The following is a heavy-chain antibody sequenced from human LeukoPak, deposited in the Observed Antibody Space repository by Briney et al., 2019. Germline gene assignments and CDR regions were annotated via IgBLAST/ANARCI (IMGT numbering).Heavy chain of an antibody. CDR1: GGSISSSSYY. CDR2: ISGSGGST. Sequence: ETLSLTCTVSGGSISSSSYYWGWIRQPPGKGLEWVSAISGSGGSTYYADSVKGRFTISRDNSKNTLYLQMNSLRAEDTAVYYCAKDLGWSSYYYDSSGYYQETHWGQGTLVTVSS. D-gene: IGHD3-22*01. CDR3: AKDLGWSSYYYDSSGYYQETH. V-gene: IGHV3-23*01. J-gene: IGHJ4*02.